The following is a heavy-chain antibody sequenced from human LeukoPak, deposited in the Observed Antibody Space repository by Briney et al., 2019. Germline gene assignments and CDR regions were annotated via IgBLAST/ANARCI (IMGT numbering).Heavy chain of an antibody. V-gene: IGHV3-64*01. Sequence: GGSLRLSCAASGFTFSSYAMHWVRQAPRKGLEYVSAISSIGRSTYYANSVKGRFTISRDNSKITLYLQMGSLRADDMAVYYCARDREIVVVPAATYYYGMDVWGQGTTVTVSS. CDR1: GFTFSSYA. D-gene: IGHD2-2*01. CDR2: ISSIGRST. J-gene: IGHJ6*02. CDR3: ARDREIVVVPAATYYYGMDV.